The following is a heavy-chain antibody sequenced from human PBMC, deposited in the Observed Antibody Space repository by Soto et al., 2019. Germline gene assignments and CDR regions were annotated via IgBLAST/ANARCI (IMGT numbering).Heavy chain of an antibody. V-gene: IGHV3-23*01. CDR2: IKGSGATT. CDR1: GFTFSTYA. J-gene: IGHJ4*02. Sequence: GGSLRLSCAASGFTFSTYAMGWVRQAPGKGLEWVSAIKGSGATTYYADSVKGRFAISRDNSKDILYLQMNSLRAADTALYYCAKLGHGYEQPHVPNGVFDYWGQGTRVTVSS. CDR3: AKLGHGYEQPHVPNGVFDY. D-gene: IGHD2-21*01.